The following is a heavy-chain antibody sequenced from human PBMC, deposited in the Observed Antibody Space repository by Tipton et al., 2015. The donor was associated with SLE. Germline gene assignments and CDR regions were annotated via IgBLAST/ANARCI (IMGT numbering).Heavy chain of an antibody. V-gene: IGHV4-34*01. CDR1: GGSFNGYL. J-gene: IGHJ4*02. CDR3: ASARYDN. Sequence: TLSLTCAVYGGSFNGYLWSWIRQPPGKGLEWIGEIDHSGRTKYNPSFKSRVTISLDTSKNQFSLNLRSVTAADTAVYYCASARYDNWGQGTLVTVSS. CDR2: IDHSGRT.